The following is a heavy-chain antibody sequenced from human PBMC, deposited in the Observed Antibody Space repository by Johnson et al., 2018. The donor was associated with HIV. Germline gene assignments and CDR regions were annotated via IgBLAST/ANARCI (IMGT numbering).Heavy chain of an antibody. D-gene: IGHD1-26*01. CDR1: GFTVSSNY. V-gene: IGHV3-66*01. CDR2: LYSGGST. Sequence: VQLVESGGGLVQSGGSLRLSCAASGFTVSSNYMNWVRQAPGKGLEWVSVLYSGGSTYYADSVKGRFTISRDNSKNTLYLQMNSLRAEDTAVYYCARGGWDLRDPFDIWGQGTMVTVSS. CDR3: ARGGWDLRDPFDI. J-gene: IGHJ3*02.